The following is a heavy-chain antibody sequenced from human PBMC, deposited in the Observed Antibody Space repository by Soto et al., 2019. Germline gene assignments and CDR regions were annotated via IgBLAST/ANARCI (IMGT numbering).Heavy chain of an antibody. V-gene: IGHV3-48*02. CDR2: ISSSSSTI. CDR3: ARGRFLEWLSEVDY. Sequence: EVQLVESGGGLVQPGGSLRLSCAASGFTFSSYSMNWVRQAPGKGLEWVSYISSSSSTIYYADSVKGRFTISRDNANNSLYLQMNSLRDEDTAVYYCARGRFLEWLSEVDYWGQGTLVTVSS. CDR1: GFTFSSYS. J-gene: IGHJ4*02. D-gene: IGHD3-3*01.